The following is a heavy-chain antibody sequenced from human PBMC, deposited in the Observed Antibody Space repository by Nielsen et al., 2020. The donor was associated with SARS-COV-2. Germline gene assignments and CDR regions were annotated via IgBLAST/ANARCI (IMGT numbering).Heavy chain of an antibody. CDR2: IYNSGST. CDR1: GGSISSYY. Sequence: SETLSLTCTVSGGSISSYYWSWIRQPAGKGLEWIGRIYNSGSTNYNTSLKSRVTISVDTSKNQFSLKLSSVTAADTAVYYCARLADNTIFGVVIIPGYFDYWGQGTLVTVSS. V-gene: IGHV4-4*07. D-gene: IGHD3-3*01. J-gene: IGHJ4*02. CDR3: ARLADNTIFGVVIIPGYFDY.